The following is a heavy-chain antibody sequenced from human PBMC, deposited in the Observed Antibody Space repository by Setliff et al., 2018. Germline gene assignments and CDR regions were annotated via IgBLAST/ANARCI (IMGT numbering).Heavy chain of an antibody. Sequence: SETLSLTCTVSGGSISSSSYYWGWIRQPPGKGLEWIGSIYYSGSTYYNPSLKSRVTISVDTSKNQFSLKLNSVTAADMAVYYCAREQWLEWLQYYYYYYMDVWGKGTTVTVSS. CDR3: AREQWLEWLQYYYYYYMDV. V-gene: IGHV4-39*07. J-gene: IGHJ6*03. CDR1: GGSISSSSYY. CDR2: IYYSGST. D-gene: IGHD3-3*01.